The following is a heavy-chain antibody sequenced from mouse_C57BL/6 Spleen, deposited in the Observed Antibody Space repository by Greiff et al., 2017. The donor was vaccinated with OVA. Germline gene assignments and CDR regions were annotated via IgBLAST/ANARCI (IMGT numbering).Heavy chain of an antibody. CDR2: IYPGDGDT. D-gene: IGHD1-1*01. V-gene: IGHV1-82*01. Sequence: VKLMESGPELVKPGASVKISCKASGYAFSSSWMNWVKQRPGKGLEWIGRIYPGDGDTNYNGKFKGKATLTADKSSSTAYMQLSSLTSEDSAVYFCARGYGSSFYAMDYWGQGTSVTVSS. CDR3: ARGYGSSFYAMDY. CDR1: GYAFSSSW. J-gene: IGHJ4*01.